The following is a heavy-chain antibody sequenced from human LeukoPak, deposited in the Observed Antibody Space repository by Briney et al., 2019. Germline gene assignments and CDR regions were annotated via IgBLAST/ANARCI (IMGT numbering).Heavy chain of an antibody. CDR2: INPSGGST. V-gene: IGHV1-46*01. CDR1: GYTFTSYY. D-gene: IGHD3-9*01. CDR3: AREEGGVLRYFETPFDY. Sequence: ASVKVSCKASGYTFTSYYMHWVRQAPGQGLEWMGIINPSGGSTSYAQKFQGRVTMTRDTSTSTVYMELSSLRSEDTAVYYCAREEGGVLRYFETPFDYWGQGTLVTVSS. J-gene: IGHJ4*02.